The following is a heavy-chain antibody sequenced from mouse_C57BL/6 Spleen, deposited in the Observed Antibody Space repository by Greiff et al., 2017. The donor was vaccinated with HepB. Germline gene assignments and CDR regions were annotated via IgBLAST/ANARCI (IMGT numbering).Heavy chain of an antibody. V-gene: IGHV5-17*01. CDR1: GFTFSDYG. CDR3: ARGYDYDVGFAY. D-gene: IGHD2-4*01. Sequence: EVKVEESGGGLVKPGGSLKLSCAASGFTFSDYGMHWVRQAPEKGLEWVAYISSGSSTNYYADTVKGRFTISRDNAKNTLFLQMTSLRSEHTAMYYCARGYDYDVGFAYWGQGTLVTVSA. J-gene: IGHJ3*01. CDR2: ISSGSSTN.